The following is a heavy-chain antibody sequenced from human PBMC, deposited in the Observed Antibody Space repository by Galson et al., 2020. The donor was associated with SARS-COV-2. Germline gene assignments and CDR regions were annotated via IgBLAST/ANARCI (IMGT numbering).Heavy chain of an antibody. J-gene: IGHJ4*02. Sequence: SETLSLTCTVSGGSISSGSYYWSWIRQPAGKGREWIGRIYTGVNTNYNPSLKSRVTISVDTSKNQFSLKLSSVTAADTAVYYCARESRWDLYFDHWGQGTLVTVSS. CDR1: GGSISSGSYY. CDR3: ARESRWDLYFDH. D-gene: IGHD1-26*01. CDR2: IYTGVNT. V-gene: IGHV4-61*02.